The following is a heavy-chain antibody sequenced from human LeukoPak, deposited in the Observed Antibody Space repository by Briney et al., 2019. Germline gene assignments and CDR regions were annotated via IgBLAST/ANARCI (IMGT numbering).Heavy chain of an antibody. CDR3: TRDTGSYLPLNWFDP. CDR1: GFTFSSYW. J-gene: IGHJ5*02. Sequence: GGSLRLSCAASGFTFSSYWMHWVRQAPGKGLVWVSRINSDGSSTSYADSVKGRLTISRDNAKNTLYLQMNSLRAEDTAVYYCTRDTGSYLPLNWFDPWGQGTLVTVSS. D-gene: IGHD1-26*01. CDR2: INSDGSST. V-gene: IGHV3-74*01.